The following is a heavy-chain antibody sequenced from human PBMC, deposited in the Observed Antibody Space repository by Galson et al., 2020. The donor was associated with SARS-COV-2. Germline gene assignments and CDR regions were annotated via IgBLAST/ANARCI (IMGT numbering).Heavy chain of an antibody. J-gene: IGHJ5*01. CDR1: GGTFSSYG. CDR3: ARGEIAVAGTIRWWFDS. D-gene: IGHD6-19*01. Sequence: SVKVSCKASGGTFSSYGISWVRQAPGQGLEWMGGIMPIFPTANYAQKFQGRVTITADESTSTAYMELNSLRSDDTAMYYCARGEIAVAGTIRWWFDSWGQGTLVTVSS. CDR2: IMPIFPTA. V-gene: IGHV1-69*13.